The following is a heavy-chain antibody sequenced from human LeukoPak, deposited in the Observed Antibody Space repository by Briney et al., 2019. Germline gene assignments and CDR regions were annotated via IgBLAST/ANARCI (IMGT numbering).Heavy chain of an antibody. Sequence: SVKVSCKASGCTFTSYAISWVRQAPGQGLEWMGRIIPIFGTANYAQKFQGRVTITTDESTSTAYMELSSLRSEDTAVYYCARGFLAPGLRGWSYVFDYWGQGTLVTVSS. V-gene: IGHV1-69*05. CDR1: GCTFTSYA. CDR3: ARGFLAPGLRGWSYVFDY. D-gene: IGHD6-19*01. J-gene: IGHJ4*02. CDR2: IIPIFGTA.